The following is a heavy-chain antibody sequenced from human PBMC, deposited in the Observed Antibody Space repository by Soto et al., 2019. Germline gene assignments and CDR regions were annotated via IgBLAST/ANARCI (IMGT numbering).Heavy chain of an antibody. D-gene: IGHD5-18*01. V-gene: IGHV4-39*01. CDR3: ARRDVDTAMVDAFDI. CDR2: IYYSGST. CDR1: GGSISSSSYY. Sequence: SETLSLTCTVSGGSISSSSYYWGWIRQPPGKGLEWIGSIYYSGSTYYNPSLKSRVTISVDTSKNQFTLKLSSVTAADTAVYYCARRDVDTAMVDAFDIWGQGTMVTVSS. J-gene: IGHJ3*02.